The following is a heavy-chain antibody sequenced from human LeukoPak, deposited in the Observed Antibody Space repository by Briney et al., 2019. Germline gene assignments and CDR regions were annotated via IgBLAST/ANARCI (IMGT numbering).Heavy chain of an antibody. D-gene: IGHD4-17*01. V-gene: IGHV4-39*01. CDR2: IDYSGST. J-gene: IGHJ4*02. Sequence: SETLSLTCTVSGGSISSRSYYWGWIRQPPGRGLEWVGNIDYSGSTYYNPSLTSRVTISVDTSKNQFSLKLSSVTAADTAVYYCARHLGDYTVPFDYWGQGTLVTVSS. CDR3: ARHLGDYTVPFDY. CDR1: GGSISSRSYY.